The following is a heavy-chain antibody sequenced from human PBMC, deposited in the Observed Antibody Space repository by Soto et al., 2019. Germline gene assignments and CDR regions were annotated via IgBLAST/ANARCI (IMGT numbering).Heavy chain of an antibody. CDR3: AKCWGDY. D-gene: IGHD7-27*01. J-gene: IGHJ4*02. CDR1: GFTFSSYT. Sequence: EVQLLESGGGLVQPGGSLRLSCAASGFTFSSYTMSWVRQGPGKGLEWVSGISSSGGSTVYADSVKGRFTISRDTFKNALYLQMNSLRAEDTAVYYCAKCWGDYWGQGTPVTVSS. CDR2: ISSSGGST. V-gene: IGHV3-23*01.